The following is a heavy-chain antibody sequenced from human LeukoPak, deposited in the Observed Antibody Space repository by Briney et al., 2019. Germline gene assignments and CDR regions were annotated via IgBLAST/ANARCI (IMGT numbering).Heavy chain of an antibody. J-gene: IGHJ4*02. Sequence: RASVKVSCKASGCTFPTYGLSWVRQAPGQGLEWMGWISSYNGDTNYTLKYQGRVTFTTDTSTSTAYMELKNLTSDDTALYYCIAGYLYFDFWGQGTLVTVSS. D-gene: IGHD2-2*03. CDR3: IAGYLYFDF. V-gene: IGHV1-18*01. CDR2: ISSYNGDT. CDR1: GCTFPTYG.